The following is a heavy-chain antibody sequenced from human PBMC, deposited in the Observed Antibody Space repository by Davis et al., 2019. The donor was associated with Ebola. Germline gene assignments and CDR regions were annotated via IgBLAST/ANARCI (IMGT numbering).Heavy chain of an antibody. D-gene: IGHD5-12*01. CDR2: ISSSSSTI. CDR1: GFTFSTYS. V-gene: IGHV3-48*04. J-gene: IGHJ6*02. CDR3: ARDKVAPIYGMDV. Sequence: PGGSLRLSCAASGFTFSTYSMNWVRQAPGKGLEWVSYISSSSSTIYYADSVKGRFTISRDNAKNSLYLQMNSLRAEDTAVYYCARDKVAPIYGMDVWGQGTTVTVSS.